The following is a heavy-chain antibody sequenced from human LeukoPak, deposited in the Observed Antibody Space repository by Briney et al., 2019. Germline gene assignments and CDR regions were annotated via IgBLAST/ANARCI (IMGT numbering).Heavy chain of an antibody. J-gene: IGHJ4*02. CDR3: AKDYSYGYGTFDY. Sequence: GGSLRLSCAASGFTFDDYAMHWVRQAPGKGLEWVSGISWNSGSIGYADSVKGRFTISRDNSKNTLYLQMNSLRAEDTAVYYCAKDYSYGYGTFDYWGQGTLVTVSS. V-gene: IGHV3-9*01. D-gene: IGHD5-18*01. CDR2: ISWNSGSI. CDR1: GFTFDDYA.